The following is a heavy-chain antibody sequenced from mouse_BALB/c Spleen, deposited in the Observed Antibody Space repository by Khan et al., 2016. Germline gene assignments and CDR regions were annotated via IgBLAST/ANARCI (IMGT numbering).Heavy chain of an antibody. J-gene: IGHJ1*01. V-gene: IGHV4-1*02. CDR1: GFDFSRYW. Sequence: EVKLLESGGGLVQPGGSLKLSCAASGFDFSRYWMSWVRQASGKGLEWIGEINPDSSTINYTPSLKDKCIISRDKAKTTLYMQMSKVRSEDTALYECASTFVCFDVWCAGTTVTVSS. CDR2: INPDSSTI. CDR3: ASTFVCFDV.